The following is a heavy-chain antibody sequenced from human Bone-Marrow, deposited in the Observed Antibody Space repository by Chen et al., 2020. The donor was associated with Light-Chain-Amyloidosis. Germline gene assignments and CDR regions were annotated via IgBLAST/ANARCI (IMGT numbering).Heavy chain of an antibody. CDR1: GYTFPNYW. CDR2: IYPDDSDA. J-gene: IGHJ4*02. D-gene: IGHD2-21*01. V-gene: IGHV5-51*01. Sequence: KISCKGSGYTFPNYWIGWVRQMPGKGLEWMGVIYPDDSDARYSPSFEGQVTISADKSXXXXXXXXXXXXASXXXMYYCARRRDGYNFDYWGQGTLVTVSS. CDR3: ARRRDGYNFDY.